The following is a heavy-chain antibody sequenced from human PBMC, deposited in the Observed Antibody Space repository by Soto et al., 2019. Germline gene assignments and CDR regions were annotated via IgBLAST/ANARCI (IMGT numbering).Heavy chain of an antibody. CDR3: AKAPDPLPTWSYVLP. D-gene: IGHD1-26*01. Sequence: GGSLRLSCAASGFTFSSYAMSWVRQAPGKGLEWVSAISGSGGSTYYADSVKGRFTISRDNSKNTLYLQMNSLRAEDTAVYYFAKAPDPLPTWSYVLPWGQAPLVPVSA. CDR1: GFTFSSYA. J-gene: IGHJ5*02. V-gene: IGHV3-23*01. CDR2: ISGSGGST.